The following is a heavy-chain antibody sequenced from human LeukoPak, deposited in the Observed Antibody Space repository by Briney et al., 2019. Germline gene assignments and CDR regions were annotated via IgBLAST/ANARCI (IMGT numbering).Heavy chain of an antibody. Sequence: PGGPVTLSCGASGFTFSRYDMHWLRQGTGKGREWVSAIGTAGDTSYPGSVKGRFTTSRENAKNSLYLQMNSLRVGDTAVYYCARGRGWGTFDIWGQGTMVTVSS. CDR3: ARGRGWGTFDI. V-gene: IGHV3-13*04. CDR1: GFTFSRYD. J-gene: IGHJ3*02. CDR2: IGTAGDT. D-gene: IGHD3-10*01.